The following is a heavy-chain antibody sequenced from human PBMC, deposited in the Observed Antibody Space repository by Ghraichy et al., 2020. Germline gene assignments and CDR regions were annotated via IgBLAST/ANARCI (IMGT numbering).Heavy chain of an antibody. Sequence: GGSLRLSCAASGFTFSSYAMNWVRQAPGKGLEWVSSISGSGDGTYYADSVRGRFTISRDNSKNTVYLQMNSLRAEDTAVYYCARAGYCSRTNCFLGTAFDFWGQGTMVTASS. CDR1: GFTFSSYA. V-gene: IGHV3-23*01. CDR2: ISGSGDGT. D-gene: IGHD2-2*01. J-gene: IGHJ3*01. CDR3: ARAGYCSRTNCFLGTAFDF.